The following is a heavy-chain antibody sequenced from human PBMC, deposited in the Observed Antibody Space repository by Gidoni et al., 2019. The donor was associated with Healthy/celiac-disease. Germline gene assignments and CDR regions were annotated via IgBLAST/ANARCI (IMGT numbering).Heavy chain of an antibody. CDR3: ARGRAARLDY. CDR1: GGPISSYY. D-gene: IGHD6-6*01. Sequence: QVQLQESGPGLVKPSETLSLTCTVSGGPISSYYWSWIRQPPGKGLEWIGYIYYSGSTNYNPSLKSRVTISVDTSKNQFSLKLSSVTAADTAVYYCARGRAARLDYWGQGTLVTVSS. CDR2: IYYSGST. J-gene: IGHJ4*02. V-gene: IGHV4-59*01.